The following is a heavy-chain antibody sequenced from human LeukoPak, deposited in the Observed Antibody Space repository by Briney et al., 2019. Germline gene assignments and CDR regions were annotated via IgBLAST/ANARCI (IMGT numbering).Heavy chain of an antibody. D-gene: IGHD2-8*01. CDR1: GYTFTSYA. V-gene: IGHV7-4-1*02. J-gene: IGHJ4*02. CDR3: ASFFCINGVCYYLDY. Sequence: GASAKVSCKASGYTFTSYAMGWVRQAPGHGLEWMGWINTNTGNPTYAQGFTGRFVFSLDTSVSTAYLQISSLEAEDTAVYYCASFFCINGVCYYLDYWGQGTLVTVSS. CDR2: INTNTGNP.